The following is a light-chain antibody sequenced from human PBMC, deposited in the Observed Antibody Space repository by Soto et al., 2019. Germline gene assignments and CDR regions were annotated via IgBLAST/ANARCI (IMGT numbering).Light chain of an antibody. J-gene: IGKJ1*01. Sequence: EIVLTQSPAILSLSPGERATLSCRASQSVGRYLVWYQQKPGQAPSLLIYDASNRATGAPARFSGSGSGTDFTLTISSLESEDFAVYYCQHRNNWPWTLGQGTRVEIK. CDR2: DAS. V-gene: IGKV3-11*01. CDR3: QHRNNWPWT. CDR1: QSVGRY.